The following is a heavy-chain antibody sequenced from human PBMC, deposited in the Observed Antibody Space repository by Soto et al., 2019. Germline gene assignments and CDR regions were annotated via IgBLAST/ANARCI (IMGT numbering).Heavy chain of an antibody. CDR3: ARHVGGELGYCSSTSCYVPYYYYYYMDV. CDR2: IYPGDSDT. J-gene: IGHJ6*03. Sequence: GESLKISCKGSGYSFTSYWSGWVRQMPGKGLEWMGIIYPGDSDTRYSPSFQGQVTISADKSISTAYLQWSSLKASDTAMYYCARHVGGELGYCSSTSCYVPYYYYYYMDVWGKGTTVTVSS. CDR1: GYSFTSYW. D-gene: IGHD2-2*01. V-gene: IGHV5-51*01.